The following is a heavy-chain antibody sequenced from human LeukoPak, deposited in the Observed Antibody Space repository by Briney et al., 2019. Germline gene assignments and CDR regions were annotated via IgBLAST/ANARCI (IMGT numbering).Heavy chain of an antibody. D-gene: IGHD3-10*01. CDR1: GFTFSDYS. V-gene: IGHV3-48*01. CDR2: IGANSAI. Sequence: PGGSLRLSCAASGFTFSDYSMNWVRQAPGKGLEWVSYIGANSAIYYADSVKGRFTISRDNAKNSLSLQMNSLKGEDTAVYYCAREGYYGAFDIWGQGTVVTVSS. CDR3: AREGYYGAFDI. J-gene: IGHJ3*02.